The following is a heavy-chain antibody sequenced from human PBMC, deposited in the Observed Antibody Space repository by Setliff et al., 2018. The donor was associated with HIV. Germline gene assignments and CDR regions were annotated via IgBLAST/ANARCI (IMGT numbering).Heavy chain of an antibody. Sequence: SETLSLTCTVYGGFIKNSNYYWGWIRQPPGKGLEWIGRIFRAGNATYNPSLKSRAILSVDTSQNQFSLQLKHVTAADTAIYYCARELNGGYYDVWSGYSGGGALDIWGQGTMVTVSS. CDR1: GGFIKNSNYY. V-gene: IGHV4-39*07. CDR2: IFRAGNA. J-gene: IGHJ3*02. CDR3: ARELNGGYYDVWSGYSGGGALDI. D-gene: IGHD3-3*01.